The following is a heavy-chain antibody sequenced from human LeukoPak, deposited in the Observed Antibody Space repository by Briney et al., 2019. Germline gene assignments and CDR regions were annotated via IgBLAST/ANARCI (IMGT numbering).Heavy chain of an antibody. CDR1: GFTFSSYG. CDR3: ARDRRGYSSGWDLDY. V-gene: IGHV3-30*03. Sequence: GGSLRLSCAASGFTFSSYGMHWVRQAPGKGLEWVAVISYDGSNKYYADSVKGRFTISRDNSKNTLYLQMNSLRAEDTAVYYCARDRRGYSSGWDLDYWGQGTLVTVSS. CDR2: ISYDGSNK. J-gene: IGHJ4*02. D-gene: IGHD6-19*01.